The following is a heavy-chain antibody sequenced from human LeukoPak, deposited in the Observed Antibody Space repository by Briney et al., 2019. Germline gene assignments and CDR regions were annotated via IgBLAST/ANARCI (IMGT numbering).Heavy chain of an antibody. J-gene: IGHJ4*02. Sequence: ASVKVSCKASGYTFTSYGISWVRQAPGQGLEWMGWISAYNGNTNYAQKLQGRVTMTTDTSTSTAYMELRSLRSDDTAVYYCAKDGGIDGDYVDPHFDYWGQGTLVTVSS. CDR1: GYTFTSYG. D-gene: IGHD4-17*01. V-gene: IGHV1-18*01. CDR3: AKDGGIDGDYVDPHFDY. CDR2: ISAYNGNT.